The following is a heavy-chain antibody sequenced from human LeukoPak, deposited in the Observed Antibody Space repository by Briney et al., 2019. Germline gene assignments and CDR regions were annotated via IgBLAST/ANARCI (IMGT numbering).Heavy chain of an antibody. Sequence: GGSLRLSCAASGFTFSSYGMHWVRQAPGKGLEWVAVISYDGSNKYYADSVKGRFTISRDNSKNTLYLQMNSLRAEDTAVYYCARDPIGGNLDYWGQGTLVTVSS. CDR1: GFTFSSYG. D-gene: IGHD4-23*01. V-gene: IGHV3-30*19. J-gene: IGHJ4*02. CDR2: ISYDGSNK. CDR3: ARDPIGGNLDY.